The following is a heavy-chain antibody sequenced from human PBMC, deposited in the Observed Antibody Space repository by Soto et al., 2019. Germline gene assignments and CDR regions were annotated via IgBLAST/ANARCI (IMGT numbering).Heavy chain of an antibody. D-gene: IGHD3-10*01. CDR1: EFTFSGRS. CDR2: IDKGGTDS. J-gene: IGHJ6*03. Sequence: EVQLVESGGGLVQPGGSLRLSCAASEFTFSGRSVHWVRQAPVKGLVCVSGIDKGGTDSTYADSVKGRFTSSRDNSKNTVYLQMNSLRVEDTAVYYCARGWFGPDVWGKGTTVTVSS. CDR3: ARGWFGPDV. V-gene: IGHV3-74*01.